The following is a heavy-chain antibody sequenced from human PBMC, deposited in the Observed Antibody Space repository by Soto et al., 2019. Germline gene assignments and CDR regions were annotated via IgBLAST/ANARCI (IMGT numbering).Heavy chain of an antibody. CDR3: AKGGYYSLFDI. V-gene: IGHV3-23*01. CDR2: ISGSGGRT. Sequence: GGSLRLSCVASGFPFGSYAMSWVRQTPGKGLEWVSGISGSGGRTYYADSVKGRFTISRDNSNNTLSLQMHILRVEDTAVYFCAKGGYYSLFDIWGQGTMVTVSS. CDR1: GFPFGSYA. J-gene: IGHJ3*02. D-gene: IGHD3-16*01.